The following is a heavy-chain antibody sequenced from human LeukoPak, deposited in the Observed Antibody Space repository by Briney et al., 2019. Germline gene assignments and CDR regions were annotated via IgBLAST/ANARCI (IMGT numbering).Heavy chain of an antibody. D-gene: IGHD3/OR15-3a*01. V-gene: IGHV1-18*01. CDR1: GYTFTSYG. Sequence: ASVKVSCKASGYTFTSYGISWVRQAPGQGLEWMGWISAYNGNTNYAQMLQGRVTMTTDTSTSTAYMELRSLRSDDTAVYYCARVDPRRYYFDYWGQGTLVTVSS. CDR2: ISAYNGNT. CDR3: ARVDPRRYYFDY. J-gene: IGHJ4*02.